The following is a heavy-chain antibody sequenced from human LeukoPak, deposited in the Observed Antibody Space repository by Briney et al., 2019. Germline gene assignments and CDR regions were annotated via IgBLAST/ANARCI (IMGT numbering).Heavy chain of an antibody. J-gene: IGHJ4*02. CDR3: AKDTSRYGGNSGINYFDY. CDR2: ISGSGGST. D-gene: IGHD4-23*01. V-gene: IGHV3-23*01. CDR1: GFTFSSYA. Sequence: GGSLRLSCAASGFTFSSYAMSWVRQAPGKGLEWVSAISGSGGSTYYAGSVKGRFTISRDNSKNTLYLQMKSLRAEDTAVYYCAKDTSRYGGNSGINYFDYWGQGTLVTVSS.